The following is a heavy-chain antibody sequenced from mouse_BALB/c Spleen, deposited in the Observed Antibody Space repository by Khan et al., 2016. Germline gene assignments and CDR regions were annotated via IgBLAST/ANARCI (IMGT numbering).Heavy chain of an antibody. V-gene: IGHV1S135*01. Sequence: VQLQQSGPELEKPGASVKLSCKDSGYSFTGYNMNWVKQSNGKSLEWIGNIDPYYGGTSYNQKFKGKATLTVDKSSSTAYMQLKSLTSEDSAVYYCAIYYGNYYAMDYWGQGTSVTVSS. CDR3: AIYYGNYYAMDY. CDR1: GYSFTGYN. D-gene: IGHD2-1*01. CDR2: IDPYYGGT. J-gene: IGHJ4*01.